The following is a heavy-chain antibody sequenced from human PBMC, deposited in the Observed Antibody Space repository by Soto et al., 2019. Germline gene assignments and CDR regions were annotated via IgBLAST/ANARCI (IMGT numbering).Heavy chain of an antibody. D-gene: IGHD2-15*01. CDR1: GFTFSSYG. J-gene: IGHJ4*02. CDR2: IWYDGSNK. CDR3: ARDPRYCSGGSCYYFDE. Sequence: GGSLRLSCAASGFTFSSYGMHWVRQAPGKGLEWVAVIWYDGSNKYYADSVRGRFTISRDNSKNTLYLQMNSLRAEDTAVYYCARDPRYCSGGSCYYFDERGQRTLVTVSS. V-gene: IGHV3-33*01.